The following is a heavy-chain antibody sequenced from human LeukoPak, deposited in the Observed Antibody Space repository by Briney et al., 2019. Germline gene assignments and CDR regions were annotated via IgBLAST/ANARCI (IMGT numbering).Heavy chain of an antibody. CDR1: GGSISSYY. J-gene: IGHJ4*02. Sequence: PSETLSLTCTVSGGSISSYYWSWIRQPPGKGLKWIGYIYYSGSTNYNPSLKSRVTISVDTSKNQFSLKLSSVTAADTAVYYCARGEGYCSGGSCYSNDYWGRGTLVTVSS. CDR3: ARGEGYCSGGSCYSNDY. CDR2: IYYSGST. D-gene: IGHD2-15*01. V-gene: IGHV4-59*01.